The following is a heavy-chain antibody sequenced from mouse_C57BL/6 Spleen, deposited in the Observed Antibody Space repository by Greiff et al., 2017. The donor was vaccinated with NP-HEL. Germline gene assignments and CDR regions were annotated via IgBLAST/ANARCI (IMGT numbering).Heavy chain of an antibody. Sequence: QVQLQQSGPELVKPGASVKISCKASGYAFSSSWMNWVKQRPGKGLEWIGRLYPGDGDTNYNGKFKGKATLTADKSSSTAYMQLSSLTSEDSAVYFCARWEYDYDAYWYFDVWGTGTTVTVSS. CDR1: GYAFSSSW. CDR3: ARWEYDYDAYWYFDV. J-gene: IGHJ1*03. CDR2: LYPGDGDT. V-gene: IGHV1-82*01. D-gene: IGHD2-4*01.